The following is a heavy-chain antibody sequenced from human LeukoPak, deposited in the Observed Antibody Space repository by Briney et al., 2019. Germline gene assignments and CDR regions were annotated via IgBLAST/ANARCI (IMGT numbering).Heavy chain of an antibody. J-gene: IGHJ5*02. CDR2: ISWNSGSI. V-gene: IGHV3-9*01. CDR1: GFTFDDYA. Sequence: PGGSLRLSCAASGFTFDDYAMHWVRQAPGKGLEWVSGISWNSGSIGYADSVKGRFTISRDNAKNSLYLQMNGLRAEDTALYYCAKVRYKEMATGWFDPWGQGTLVTVSS. D-gene: IGHD5-24*01. CDR3: AKVRYKEMATGWFDP.